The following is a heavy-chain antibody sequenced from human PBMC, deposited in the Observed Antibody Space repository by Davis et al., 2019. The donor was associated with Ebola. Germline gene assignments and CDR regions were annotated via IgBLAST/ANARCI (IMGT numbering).Heavy chain of an antibody. D-gene: IGHD3-9*01. V-gene: IGHV3-30*02. CDR1: GFTFSSYG. Sequence: GESLKISCAASGFTFSSYGMHWVRQAPGKGLEWVAFIRYDGSNKYYADSVKGRFTISRDNSKNTLYLQMNSLRAEDTAVYYCAREGKRITIFWGAGDYGMDVWGQGTTVTVSS. CDR3: AREGKRITIFWGAGDYGMDV. J-gene: IGHJ6*02. CDR2: IRYDGSNK.